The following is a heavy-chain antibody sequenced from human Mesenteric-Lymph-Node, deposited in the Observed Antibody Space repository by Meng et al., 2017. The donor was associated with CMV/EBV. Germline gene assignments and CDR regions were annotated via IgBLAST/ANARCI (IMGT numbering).Heavy chain of an antibody. CDR2: ISYDGSNK. Sequence: GGSLRLSCAASGFTFSSYAMHWVRQAPGKGLEWVAVISYDGSNKYYADSVKGRFTISRDNSKNTLYLRMNSLRAEDTALFYCAKEKAEDDAFDIWGQGTMVTVSS. V-gene: IGHV3-30*04. CDR1: GFTFSSYA. J-gene: IGHJ3*02. CDR3: AKEKAEDDAFDI.